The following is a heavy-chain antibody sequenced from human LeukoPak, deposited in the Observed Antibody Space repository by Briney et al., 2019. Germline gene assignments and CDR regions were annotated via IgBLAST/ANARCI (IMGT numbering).Heavy chain of an antibody. CDR2: IYPGDSDT. J-gene: IGHJ3*01. Sequence: GESLKISCKGSGYSFTNYWIGWVRQVPGKGLEWMGIIYPGDSDTRYSPSFQGQVTISADKSISTAYLQLSSLKASDTAMYYCARHGYCSDGICYTFDVWGQGTMVTVSS. D-gene: IGHD2-15*01. CDR1: GYSFTNYW. V-gene: IGHV5-51*01. CDR3: ARHGYCSDGICYTFDV.